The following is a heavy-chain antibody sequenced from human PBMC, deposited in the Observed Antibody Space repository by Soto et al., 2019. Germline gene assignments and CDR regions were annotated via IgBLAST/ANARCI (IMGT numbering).Heavy chain of an antibody. CDR2: ISSSSSYI. D-gene: IGHD2-2*02. V-gene: IGHV3-21*01. Sequence: GGSLRLSCAASGFTFSSYSMNWVRQAPGKGLEWVSSISSSSSYIYYADSVKGRLTISRDNAKNSLYLQMNSLRAEDTAVYYCARDYXSSTSCYSDAYYYGMDVWGQGTTVTVSS. CDR1: GFTFSSYS. J-gene: IGHJ6*02. CDR3: ARDYXSSTSCYSDAYYYGMDV.